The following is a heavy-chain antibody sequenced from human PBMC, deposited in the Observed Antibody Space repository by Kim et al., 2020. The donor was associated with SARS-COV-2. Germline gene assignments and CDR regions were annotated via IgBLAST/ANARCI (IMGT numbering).Heavy chain of an antibody. CDR2: IYYSGST. V-gene: IGHV4-61*01. CDR3: AGGALYCGGDCYIFDY. J-gene: IGHJ4*02. Sequence: SETLSLTCTVSGGSVSSGSYYWSWIRQPPGKGLEWIGYIYYSGSTNYNPSLKSRVTISVDTSKNQFSLKLSSVTAADTAVYYCAGGALYCGGDCYIFDYWGQGTLVTVSS. CDR1: GGSVSSGSYY. D-gene: IGHD2-21*02.